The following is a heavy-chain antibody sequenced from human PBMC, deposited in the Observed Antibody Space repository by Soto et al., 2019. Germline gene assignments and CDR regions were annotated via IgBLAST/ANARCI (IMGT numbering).Heavy chain of an antibody. D-gene: IGHD3-10*01. CDR2: ISAYNGNT. CDR1: GYTFTSYG. Sequence: QVQLVQSGAEVKKPGASVKVSCKASGYTFTSYGISWVRQAPGQGLEWMGWISAYNGNTNYAQKLQGRVTMTTDTSTSTAYMELRSLRSDDTAVYYSARRRGSYYYGSGSYYFYFDYWGQGTLVTVSS. J-gene: IGHJ4*02. CDR3: ARRRGSYYYGSGSYYFYFDY. V-gene: IGHV1-18*01.